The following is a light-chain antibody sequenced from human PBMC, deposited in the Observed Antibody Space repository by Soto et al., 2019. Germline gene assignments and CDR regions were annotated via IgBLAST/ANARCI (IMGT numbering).Light chain of an antibody. J-gene: IGKJ5*01. CDR1: QSVGSN. V-gene: IGKV3-15*01. Sequence: EIVMTQSPATLSVSPGERATLSCRASQSVGSNLAWYQQKPGQAPRLLIYAASTRATGIPARFSGSGSGTEFTLTISSLQPDDFATYYCQHYSRYSITFGQGTRLEI. CDR2: AAS. CDR3: QHYSRYSIT.